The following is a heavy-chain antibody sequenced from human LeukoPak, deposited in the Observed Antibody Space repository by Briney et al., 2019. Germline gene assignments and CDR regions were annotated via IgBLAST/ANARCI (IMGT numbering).Heavy chain of an antibody. V-gene: IGHV3-30*14. J-gene: IGHJ4*02. CDR3: ARDFLRGAPDYFDQ. D-gene: IGHD3-10*01. CDR1: GFTFSSYP. CDR2: IGYDGVNK. Sequence: AGGSLRLSCGASGFTFSSYPMQWVRQARDKGVEGVAVIGYDGVNKLYTDCVKRRFTISRDDSKSTLYLQMDSLRPEDTSLYYCARDFLRGAPDYFDQWGQGTLVTVSS.